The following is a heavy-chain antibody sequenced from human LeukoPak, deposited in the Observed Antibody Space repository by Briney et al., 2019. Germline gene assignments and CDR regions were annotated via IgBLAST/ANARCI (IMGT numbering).Heavy chain of an antibody. CDR1: GGSIGSCY. J-gene: IGHJ5*02. CDR2: ISYGGST. Sequence: SETLSLTCTVSGGSIGSCYWSWIRQPPGKGLEWIGHISYGGSTNYNPSLKSRVTISVDTSKNQFSLKLSSVTAADTAVYYCARGGSGYALNWFDPWGQGTLVTVSS. V-gene: IGHV4-59*01. CDR3: ARGGSGYALNWFDP. D-gene: IGHD5-12*01.